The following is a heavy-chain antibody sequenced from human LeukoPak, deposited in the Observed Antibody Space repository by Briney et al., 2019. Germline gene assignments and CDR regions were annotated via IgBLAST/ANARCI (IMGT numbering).Heavy chain of an antibody. Sequence: ASVKVSCKASGYTFTTYIIRWVRQAPGQRLEWMGWINTGNGNTEYSQNFQGRVTITRDTSASTAYYCARDRFYGSGTYNHFDSWGQGAQVTVSS. V-gene: IGHV1-3*04. CDR3: DS. D-gene: IGHD3-10*01. CDR1: GYTFTTYI. J-gene: IGHJ4*02. CDR2: INTGNGNT.